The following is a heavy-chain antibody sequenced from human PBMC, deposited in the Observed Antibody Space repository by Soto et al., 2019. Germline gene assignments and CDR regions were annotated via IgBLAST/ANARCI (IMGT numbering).Heavy chain of an antibody. CDR1: GYSFTSYW. V-gene: IGHV5-51*01. D-gene: IGHD6-19*01. CDR2: IYPGDSDT. J-gene: IGHJ3*02. CDR3: ARQAPSSGWYNWGAFDI. Sequence: GESLKISCKGSGYSFTSYWIGWVRQMPGKGLEWMGIIYPGDSDTRYSPSFQGQVTISADKSISTAYLQWSSLKASDTAMYYCARQAPSSGWYNWGAFDIWGQGTMVTVSS.